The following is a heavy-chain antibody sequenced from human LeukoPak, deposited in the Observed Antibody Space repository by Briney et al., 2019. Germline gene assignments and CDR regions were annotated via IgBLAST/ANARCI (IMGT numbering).Heavy chain of an antibody. J-gene: IGHJ4*02. CDR3: ARWGSTSCYDY. CDR2: ISSSSSTI. D-gene: IGHD2-2*01. V-gene: IGHV3-48*01. Sequence: GGSLRLSCAASGFTFSSYSMNWVRQAPGKGLEWVSYISSSSSTIYYADSVKGRFTISRDNSKNTLFLQMGSLRADDMAVYYCARWGSTSCYDYWGQGTLVTVSS. CDR1: GFTFSSYS.